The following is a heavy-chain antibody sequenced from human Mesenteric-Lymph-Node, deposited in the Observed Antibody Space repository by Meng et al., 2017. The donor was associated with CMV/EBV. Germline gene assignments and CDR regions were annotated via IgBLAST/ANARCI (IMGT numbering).Heavy chain of an antibody. Sequence: GESLKISCAASGFTVSSNYMSWVRQAPGKGLEWVSVIYSGGSTYYADSVKGRFTISRDNSKNTLYLQMNSLRAEDTAVYYCARDGEYSSSSDLDYWGQGTLVTVSS. D-gene: IGHD6-6*01. CDR2: IYSGGST. J-gene: IGHJ4*02. CDR1: GFTVSSNY. CDR3: ARDGEYSSSSDLDY. V-gene: IGHV3-66*02.